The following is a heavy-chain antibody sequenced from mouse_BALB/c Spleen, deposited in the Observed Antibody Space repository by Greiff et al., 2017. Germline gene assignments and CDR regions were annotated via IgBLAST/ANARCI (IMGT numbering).Heavy chain of an antibody. Sequence: QVQLKESGPELVKPGASVKISCKASGYAFSSSWMNWVKQRPGQGLEWIGRIYPGDGDTNYNGKFKGKATLTADKSSSTAYMQLSSLTSVDSAVYFCASAYYGKWFAYWGQGTLVTVSA. CDR1: GYAFSSSW. V-gene: IGHV1-82*01. J-gene: IGHJ3*01. CDR2: IYPGDGDT. CDR3: ASAYYGKWFAY. D-gene: IGHD2-10*01.